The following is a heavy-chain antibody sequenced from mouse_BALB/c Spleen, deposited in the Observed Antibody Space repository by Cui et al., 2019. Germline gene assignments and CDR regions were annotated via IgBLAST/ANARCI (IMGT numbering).Heavy chain of an antibody. CDR1: GYTVTSYW. J-gene: IGHJ2*01. CDR3: ARYDYYGSSYFDY. Sequence: QFQLQQPGAKLVKPGASVKLCCKAAGYTVTSYWMHWGKQRPGRGLEWIGKIDPNSGGTKYNEKFKSKATLTVDKPSSTAYMQLSSLTSEDSAVYYCARYDYYGSSYFDYWGQGTTLTVSS. V-gene: IGHV1-72*01. D-gene: IGHD1-1*01. CDR2: IDPNSGGT.